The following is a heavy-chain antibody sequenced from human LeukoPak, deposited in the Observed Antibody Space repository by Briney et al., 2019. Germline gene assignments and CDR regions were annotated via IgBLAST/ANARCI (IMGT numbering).Heavy chain of an antibody. CDR3: ARTYSSSCLDY. CDR2: IYYSGST. CDR1: GGSISSYY. Sequence: SSETLSLTCTVSGGSISSYYWSWIRQPPGKGLEWIGYIYYSGSTNYNPSLKSRVTISVDTSKNRFSLKLSSVTAADTAVYYCARTYSSSCLDYWGQGTLVTVSA. D-gene: IGHD6-13*01. V-gene: IGHV4-59*08. J-gene: IGHJ4*02.